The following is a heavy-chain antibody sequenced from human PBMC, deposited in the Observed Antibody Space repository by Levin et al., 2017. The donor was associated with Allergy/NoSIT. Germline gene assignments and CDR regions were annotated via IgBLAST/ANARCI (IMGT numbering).Heavy chain of an antibody. D-gene: IGHD6-13*01. V-gene: IGHV3-53*01. J-gene: IGHJ1*01. CDR1: GFTVSSNY. CDR2: IYSGGST. CDR3: ARGGEPAAGSFQH. Sequence: AGGSLRLSCAASGFTVSSNYMSWVRQAPGKGLEWVSVIYSGGSTYYADSVKGRFTISRDNSKNTLYLQMNSLRAEDTAVYYCARGGEPAAGSFQHWGQGTLVTVSS.